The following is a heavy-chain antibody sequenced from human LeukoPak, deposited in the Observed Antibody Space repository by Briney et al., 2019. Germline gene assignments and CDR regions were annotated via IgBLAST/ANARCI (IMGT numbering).Heavy chain of an antibody. J-gene: IGHJ4*02. CDR3: ARGRGYRDYDRPLDY. V-gene: IGHV3-53*01. CDR1: GFTVSSNY. D-gene: IGHD5-12*01. CDR2: ITSGGNT. Sequence: GGSLRLSCAASGFTVSSNYMNWVRQAPGKGLEWVSVITSGGNTYYADSVKGRFTTSRDNSKNTLYVQMNSLRAENTAIYYCARGRGYRDYDRPLDYWGQGTLVTVSS.